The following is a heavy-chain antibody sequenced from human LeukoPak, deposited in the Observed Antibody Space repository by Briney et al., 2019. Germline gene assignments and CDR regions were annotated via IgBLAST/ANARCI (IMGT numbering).Heavy chain of an antibody. CDR2: IYHSGST. Sequence: SQTLSLTCAVSGGSISSGGYSWSWIRQPPGKGLEWIGYIYHSGSTYYNPSLKSRVTISVDRSKNQFSLKLSSVTAADTAVYYCARVLLSQYYFDYWGRGTLVTVSS. V-gene: IGHV4-30-2*01. J-gene: IGHJ4*02. CDR3: ARVLLSQYYFDY. CDR1: GGSISSGGYS. D-gene: IGHD3-10*01.